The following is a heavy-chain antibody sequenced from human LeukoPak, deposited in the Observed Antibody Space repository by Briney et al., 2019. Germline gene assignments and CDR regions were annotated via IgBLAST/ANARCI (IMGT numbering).Heavy chain of an antibody. Sequence: SETLSLTCSVSDGSINSYYWNWIRRPPGKGLEWIGYIYYNGNTNYSPSLKSRVTMSVDTSKNLFSLKLSSVTAADTAVYYCATLPRAVAGTLQSRPPHDEWGQGTLVTVSS. CDR2: IYYNGNT. CDR3: ATLPRAVAGTLQSRPPHDE. J-gene: IGHJ4*02. D-gene: IGHD6-19*01. V-gene: IGHV4-59*08. CDR1: DGSINSYY.